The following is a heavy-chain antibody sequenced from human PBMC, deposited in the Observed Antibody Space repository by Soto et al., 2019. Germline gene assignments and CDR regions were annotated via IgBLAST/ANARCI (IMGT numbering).Heavy chain of an antibody. V-gene: IGHV4-34*01. CDR2: INHSGST. J-gene: IGHJ5*02. CDR1: GGSFSGYY. CDR3: ARGGDP. Sequence: QVQLQQCGAGLLKPSETLSLTCDVSGGSFSGYYWTWIRQPPGKGLEWFGEINHSGSTNYNPSLKSRVSISVDAAKNPFSLRLSSVTAADTAGYYCARGGDPWGQGTLVTVSS.